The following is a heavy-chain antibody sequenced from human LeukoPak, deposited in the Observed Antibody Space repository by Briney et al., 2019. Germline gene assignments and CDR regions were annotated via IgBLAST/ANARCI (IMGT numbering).Heavy chain of an antibody. D-gene: IGHD3-22*01. J-gene: IGHJ4*02. CDR2: IIPIFGIA. CDR3: ARVKTGNYYDSSGYYY. CDR1: GGTFGSYA. Sequence: SVKVSCKASGGTFGSYAISWVRQAPGQGLEWMGRIIPIFGIANYAQKFQGRVTITADKSTSTAYMELSSLRSEDTAVYYCARVKTGNYYDSSGYYYWGQGTLVTVSS. V-gene: IGHV1-69*04.